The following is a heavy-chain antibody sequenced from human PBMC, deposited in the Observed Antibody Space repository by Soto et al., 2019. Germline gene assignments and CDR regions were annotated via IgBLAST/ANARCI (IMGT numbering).Heavy chain of an antibody. V-gene: IGHV3-30-3*01. CDR3: ARGKHRVAARGYYYYGMDV. J-gene: IGHJ6*02. D-gene: IGHD6-6*01. CDR1: GFTFSSYA. CDR2: ISYDGSNK. Sequence: PGGSLRLSCAASGFTFSSYAMHWVRQAPGKGLEWVAVISYDGSNKYYADSVKGRFTISRDNSKNTLYLQMNSLRAEDTAVYYCARGKHRVAARGYYYYGMDVWGQGTTVTVSS.